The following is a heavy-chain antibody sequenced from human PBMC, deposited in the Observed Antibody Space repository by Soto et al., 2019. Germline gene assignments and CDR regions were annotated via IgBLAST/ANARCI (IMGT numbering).Heavy chain of an antibody. CDR3: ATSYDSGFDP. D-gene: IGHD5-12*01. CDR1: GYPFSKYG. Sequence: QLQLVQSGAEVERPGASVRVSCKAYGYPFSKYGISWIRQAPGQGLEWMGWIKPDNGDTNYAQKLQGRVTMTTDTSSNTAYMELRSLRSHDTAVYYCATSYDSGFDPWGQGTLVSVSS. V-gene: IGHV1-18*04. CDR2: IKPDNGDT. J-gene: IGHJ5*02.